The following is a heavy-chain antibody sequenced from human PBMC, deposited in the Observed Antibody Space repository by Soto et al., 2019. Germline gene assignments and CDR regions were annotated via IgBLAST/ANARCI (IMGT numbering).Heavy chain of an antibody. Sequence: SETLSLTCTVSGGSVSNYYWSWIRQPPGKGLEWIGYIHYSGSTDYNPSLKSRVTISVDTSKNQFSLKLSSVTAADTAVYYCARVARKYCSSTSCPKNWFDPWGQGTLVTVSS. CDR1: GGSVSNYY. D-gene: IGHD2-2*01. CDR3: ARVARKYCSSTSCPKNWFDP. J-gene: IGHJ5*02. CDR2: IHYSGST. V-gene: IGHV4-59*02.